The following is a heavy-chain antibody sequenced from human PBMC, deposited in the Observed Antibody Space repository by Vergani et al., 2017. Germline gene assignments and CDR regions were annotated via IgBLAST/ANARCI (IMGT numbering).Heavy chain of an antibody. D-gene: IGHD3-10*01. CDR2: IDWDDDK. CDR3: ARNVGSVDDY. CDR1: LFPLRPSPVP. Sequence: QITLKESGPTLVKPTQTLTLSSPSSLFPLRPSPVPVRWILHPPGNALVSLALIDWDDDKRYSPSLKSRLTITKDTSKNQVVLTMTNMDPVDTATYYCARNVGSVDDYWGQGTLVTVSS. V-gene: IGHV2-5*02. J-gene: IGHJ4*02.